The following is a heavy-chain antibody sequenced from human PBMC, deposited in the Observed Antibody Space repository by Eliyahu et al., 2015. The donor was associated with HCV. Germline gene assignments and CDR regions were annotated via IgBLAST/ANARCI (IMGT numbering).Heavy chain of an antibody. J-gene: IGHJ4*02. V-gene: IGHV2-5*01. CDR2: IYWNDDK. CDR1: GFSLSTMGMG. D-gene: IGHD3-9*01. Sequence: QITLKESGPTLVKPTQTLTLTCTFSGFSLSTMGMGVGWIRQPPGKALEWLALIYWNDDKRYTPSLASRLTINKDTSKNQVVLTMTNVDPVDTATYYCAHTVYTFYDVLTFYWKSLKFDDWGQGTLVTVSS. CDR3: AHTVYTFYDVLTFYWKSLKFDD.